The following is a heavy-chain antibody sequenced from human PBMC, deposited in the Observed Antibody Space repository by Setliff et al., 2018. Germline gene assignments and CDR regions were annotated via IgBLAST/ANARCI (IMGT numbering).Heavy chain of an antibody. CDR2: IYHSGST. D-gene: IGHD3-3*01. Sequence: PSETLSLTCAVSGGSISSSNWWSWVRQPPGKGLEWIGEIYHSGSTNYNPSLKSRATISVDASKNEFSLNLTSVTAADTAVYYCARDRVLVGFDYWGQGARVTVSS. J-gene: IGHJ4*02. CDR1: GGSISSSNW. V-gene: IGHV4-4*02. CDR3: ARDRVLVGFDY.